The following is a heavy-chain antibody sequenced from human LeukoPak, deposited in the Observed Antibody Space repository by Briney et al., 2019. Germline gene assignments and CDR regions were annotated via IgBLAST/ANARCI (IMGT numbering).Heavy chain of an antibody. CDR2: IYYSGST. J-gene: IGHJ4*02. V-gene: IGHV4-31*03. D-gene: IGHD4/OR15-4a*01. Sequence: PSQTLSLTCTVSGXSISSGGYYWSWIRQHPGKGLEWIGYIYYSGSTFYNPSLMSRVTISLDTSKNQFSLKLSSVTAADTAVYYCAGMTMVTGGFDYWGQGTLVTVSS. CDR3: AGMTMVTGGFDY. CDR1: GXSISSGGYY.